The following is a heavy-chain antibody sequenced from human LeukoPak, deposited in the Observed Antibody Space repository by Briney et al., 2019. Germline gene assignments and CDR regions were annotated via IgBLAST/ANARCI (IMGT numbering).Heavy chain of an antibody. CDR1: GFTFSGSA. D-gene: IGHD6-13*01. Sequence: GGSLRLSCAASGFTFSGSAMHWVRQASGKGLEWVGRIRSKANSYATAYAASVKGRFTISRDDSKNTAYLQMNSLKTEDTAVYYCTRPHSSSSTLSPRAPSNDYWGQGTLVTVSS. CDR2: IRSKANSYAT. V-gene: IGHV3-73*01. CDR3: TRPHSSSSTLSPRAPSNDY. J-gene: IGHJ4*02.